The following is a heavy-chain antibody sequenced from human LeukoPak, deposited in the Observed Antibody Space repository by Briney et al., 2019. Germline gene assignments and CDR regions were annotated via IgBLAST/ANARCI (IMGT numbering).Heavy chain of an antibody. CDR3: ARRESSGSIDY. Sequence: GESLKISCLGSVYSYTNYWLAWLRPAPGKDLAGMGSIYPGDSDTRYTPSFQGQVTISVDKSISTAYLKWSSLKASDTAMYYCARRESSGSIDYWGHGTLVTVSS. CDR2: IYPGDSDT. CDR1: VYSYTNYW. V-gene: IGHV5-51*01. D-gene: IGHD6-19*01. J-gene: IGHJ4*01.